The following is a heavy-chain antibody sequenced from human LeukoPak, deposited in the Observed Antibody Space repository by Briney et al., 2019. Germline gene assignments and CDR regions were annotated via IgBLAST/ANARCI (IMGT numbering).Heavy chain of an antibody. V-gene: IGHV3-23*01. CDR2: ISGSGGST. J-gene: IGHJ4*02. Sequence: GGSLRLSCAASGFTFSSYAMSWVRQAPGKGLEWVSAISGSGGSTYYADSVKGRFTVSRDNSKNTLYLQMNSLRAEDTAVYYCAKDIARGGRTRYFDYWGQGTLVTVSS. D-gene: IGHD1-26*01. CDR3: AKDIARGGRTRYFDY. CDR1: GFTFSSYA.